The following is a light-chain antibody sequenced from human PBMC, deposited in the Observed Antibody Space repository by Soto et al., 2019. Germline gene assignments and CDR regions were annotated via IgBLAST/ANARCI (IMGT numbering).Light chain of an antibody. CDR3: QQYDT. J-gene: IGKJ1*01. CDR1: RSDSTW. CDR2: QAS. Sequence: DIQMTQFPSTLSAPVGYTVTNTCRTSRSDSTWLAWYQQIPGGAPNRLIYQASILESGVPSRFSGRGSGTEFTLTITGQQPEDFATYYCQQYDTFGPGTKVDIK. V-gene: IGKV1-5*03.